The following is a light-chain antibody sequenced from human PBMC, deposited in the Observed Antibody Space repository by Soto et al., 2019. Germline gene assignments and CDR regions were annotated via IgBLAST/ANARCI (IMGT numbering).Light chain of an antibody. CDR3: QHYDNLPIA. CDR1: QDISNY. J-gene: IGKJ3*01. Sequence: DIQMTQSPSSLSASVGDRVTITCQASQDISNYLTWYQQKPGKAPKLLIYDASNLETVVPSRFSGSGSGTDFTFTISSLQPEDIATYYCQHYDNLPIAVGPGTKVDIK. CDR2: DAS. V-gene: IGKV1-33*01.